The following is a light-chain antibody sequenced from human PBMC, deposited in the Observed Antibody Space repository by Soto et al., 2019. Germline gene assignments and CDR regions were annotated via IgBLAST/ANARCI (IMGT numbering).Light chain of an antibody. V-gene: IGLV2-14*03. J-gene: IGLJ7*01. CDR1: SSDVGGYNY. CDR3: SSYTSSNIPV. Sequence: QSALTQPASVSGSPGQSITISCTGTSSDVGGYNYVSWYQHRPGKAPKLMIYDVTNRPSGVSNRFSGSKSGNTASLTISGLQAEDEADYYCSSYTSSNIPVFGGGTQLTVL. CDR2: DVT.